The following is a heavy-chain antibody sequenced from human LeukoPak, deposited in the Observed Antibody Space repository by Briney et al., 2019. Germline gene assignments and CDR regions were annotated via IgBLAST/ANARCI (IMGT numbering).Heavy chain of an antibody. CDR3: ARELRPVNPWQTSNFDY. Sequence: SQTLSLTCAVSGDSVSSNWGAWNWIRQSPSRGLEWLGRTYYRSRWYNDYAVSVKSRITVIPDTSKNQFSLQLNSVTPEDTAVYYCARELRPVNPWQTSNFDYWGQGTLVTVSS. J-gene: IGHJ4*02. D-gene: IGHD1-14*01. V-gene: IGHV6-1*01. CDR1: GDSVSSNWGA. CDR2: TYYRSRWYN.